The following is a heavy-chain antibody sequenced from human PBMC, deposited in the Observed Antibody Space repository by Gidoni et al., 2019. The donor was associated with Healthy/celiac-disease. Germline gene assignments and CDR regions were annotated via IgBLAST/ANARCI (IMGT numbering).Heavy chain of an antibody. V-gene: IGHV4-39*02. D-gene: IGHD5-18*01. CDR2: IYYSGST. CDR1: GGSISSSSYY. CDR3: ARRLDTAMVGRGFDP. Sequence: QLQLQESGPGLVKPSETLSLTCTVSGGSISSSSYYWGWIRQPPGKGLEWIGSIYYSGSTYYNPSLKSRVTISIDTSKNHFSLKLSSVTAADTAVYYCARRLDTAMVGRGFDPWGQGTLVTVSS. J-gene: IGHJ5*02.